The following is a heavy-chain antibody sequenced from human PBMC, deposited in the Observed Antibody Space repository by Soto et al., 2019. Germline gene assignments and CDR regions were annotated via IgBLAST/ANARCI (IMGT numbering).Heavy chain of an antibody. Sequence: KPSENLSLTCAVYGGSVNGYYWKWIRQPPGKGLEWIGEINHTGGTHYNPSLKSRVTMSVDMSKNQFSLRLSSVTAADTAIYYCATRITVFGLLIPPFDPWGQGTQVTVSS. V-gene: IGHV4-34*01. CDR3: ATRITVFGLLIPPFDP. J-gene: IGHJ5*02. CDR1: GGSVNGYY. D-gene: IGHD3-3*01. CDR2: INHTGGT.